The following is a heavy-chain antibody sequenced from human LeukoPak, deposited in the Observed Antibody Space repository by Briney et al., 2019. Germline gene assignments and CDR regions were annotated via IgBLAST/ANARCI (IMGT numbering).Heavy chain of an antibody. D-gene: IGHD6-19*01. J-gene: IGHJ4*02. CDR3: AKAKYNSGWYKVL. CDR2: ISGSGGST. Sequence: QAGGSLRLSCAASGFTFSSYGMSWVRQAPGKGLEWVSAISGSGGSTYYADSVKGRFTISRDNSKNTLYLQMNSLRAEDTAVYYCAKAKYNSGWYKVLWGQGTLVTVSS. CDR1: GFTFSSYG. V-gene: IGHV3-23*01.